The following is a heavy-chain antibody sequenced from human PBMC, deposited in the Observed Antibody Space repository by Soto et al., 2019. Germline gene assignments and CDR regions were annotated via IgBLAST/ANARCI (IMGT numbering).Heavy chain of an antibody. CDR1: GFNFKKFA. J-gene: IGHJ4*02. Sequence: EVQLLESGGGVVQPGGSLRLSCVASGFNFKKFAMAWVRQAAGEGLEWVSGISCCGGSASYADSVKGRFSIARDDYKNTVSLQLNSPRVEDTAQYYCAKADGQQWLIPHLDNWGQGTLVTVS. V-gene: IGHV3-23*01. CDR2: ISCCGGSA. CDR3: AKADGQQWLIPHLDN. D-gene: IGHD6-19*01.